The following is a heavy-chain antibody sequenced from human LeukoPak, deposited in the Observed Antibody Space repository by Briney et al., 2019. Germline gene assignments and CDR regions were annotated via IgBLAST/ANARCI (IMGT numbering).Heavy chain of an antibody. Sequence: GESLKISCKGSGYSFTSDWIGWVRQMPGKGLEWMGIIYPGDSDTRYSPSFQGQVTISADKSISTAYLQWSSLKASDTAMYYCARQMREQQLIRAFDIWGQGTMVTVSS. V-gene: IGHV5-51*01. CDR2: IYPGDSDT. CDR1: GYSFTSDW. CDR3: ARQMREQQLIRAFDI. D-gene: IGHD6-13*01. J-gene: IGHJ3*02.